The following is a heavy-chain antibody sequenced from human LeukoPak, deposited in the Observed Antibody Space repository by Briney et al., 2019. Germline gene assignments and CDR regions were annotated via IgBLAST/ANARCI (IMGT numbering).Heavy chain of an antibody. CDR3: ARGGDSSGYYGNFDY. CDR1: GYSFTSYW. V-gene: IGHV5-10-1*01. J-gene: IGHJ4*02. Sequence: GESLRISCKGSGYSFTSYWISWVRQMPGKGLEWMGRIDPSDSYTNYSPSFQGHVTISADKSISTAYLQWSSLKASDTAMYYCARGGDSSGYYGNFDYWGQGTLVTASS. D-gene: IGHD3-22*01. CDR2: IDPSDSYT.